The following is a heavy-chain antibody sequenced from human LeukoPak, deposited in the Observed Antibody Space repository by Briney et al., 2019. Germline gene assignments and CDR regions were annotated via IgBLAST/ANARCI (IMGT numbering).Heavy chain of an antibody. CDR2: IYENGGTT. Sequence: PGGSLRLSCAASGYTFSSYWMSWVRQAPEKGLEFVSGIYENGGTTYYADSVKGRFSISRDNSKNTLYLQMDSLRGEDTAVYYCAKDFRIGYSAHFDYWGQGALVTVSS. V-gene: IGHV3-23*01. J-gene: IGHJ4*02. CDR3: AKDFRIGYSAHFDY. D-gene: IGHD2-21*01. CDR1: GYTFSSYW.